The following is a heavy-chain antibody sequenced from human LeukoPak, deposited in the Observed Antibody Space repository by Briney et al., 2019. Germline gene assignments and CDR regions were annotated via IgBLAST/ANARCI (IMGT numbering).Heavy chain of an antibody. D-gene: IGHD3-22*01. CDR2: ISWNSGSI. CDR1: GFTFDDYA. J-gene: IGHJ4*02. CDR3: AKEDSSGYYFDY. Sequence: GGSLRLSCAASGFTFDDYAMHWVRQAPGKGLEWVSGISWNSGSIGYADSVKGRFTISRDNAKNSLYLQINSLRAEDTALYYCAKEDSSGYYFDYWGQGTLVTVSS. V-gene: IGHV3-9*01.